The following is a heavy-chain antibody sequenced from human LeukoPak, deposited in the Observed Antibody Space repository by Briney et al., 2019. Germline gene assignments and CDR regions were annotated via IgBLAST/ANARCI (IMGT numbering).Heavy chain of an antibody. V-gene: IGHV3-23*01. CDR2: ISGTDGGT. D-gene: IGHD6-19*01. Sequence: GGSLRLSCVASGFPFSDYAMNWVRQAPGKGLEWVSTISGTDGGTYYADSVKGRFTISRDNSKNTLYLQMNSLRAEDTAVYYCAKPSSSGDAFDIWGQGTMVTVSS. CDR1: GFPFSDYA. CDR3: AKPSSSGDAFDI. J-gene: IGHJ3*02.